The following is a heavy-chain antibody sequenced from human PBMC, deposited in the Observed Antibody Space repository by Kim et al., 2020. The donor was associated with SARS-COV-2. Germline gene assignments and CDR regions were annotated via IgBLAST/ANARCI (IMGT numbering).Heavy chain of an antibody. CDR3: VRDRSGYTGGFDS. V-gene: IGHV3-30*10. D-gene: IGHD6-19*01. Sequence: YTDSVKGRLTITRNNSKNTLYLKMISLRAEETAVYYGVRDRSGYTGGFDSWGQGPLVTVSS. J-gene: IGHJ4*02.